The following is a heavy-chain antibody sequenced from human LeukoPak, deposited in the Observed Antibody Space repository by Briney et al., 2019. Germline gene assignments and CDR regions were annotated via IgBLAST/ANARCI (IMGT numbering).Heavy chain of an antibody. V-gene: IGHV4-34*01. J-gene: IGHJ4*02. CDR1: GGSMSGSY. Sequence: SETLSLTCIVSGGSMSGSYWSWIRQPPGKGLEWIGEINHSGSTNYNPSLKSRVTISVDTSKNQFSLKLSSVTAADTAVYYCARVSMAIDYWGQGTLVTVSS. CDR2: INHSGST. CDR3: ARVSMAIDY. D-gene: IGHD2/OR15-2a*01.